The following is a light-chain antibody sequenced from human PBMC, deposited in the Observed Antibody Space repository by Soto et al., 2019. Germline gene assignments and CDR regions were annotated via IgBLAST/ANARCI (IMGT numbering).Light chain of an antibody. Sequence: EIVLTQSPGNLSLSPWKRATRSCRASQSDSSSYLAWYQQKPGQPPRLLIYGASSRATGIPDRFSGSGSGTDFTLTISRLEPEDFAVFYCQHYDSLPITFGQGTRLEIK. V-gene: IGKV3-20*01. CDR2: GAS. CDR1: QSDSSSY. J-gene: IGKJ5*01. CDR3: QHYDSLPIT.